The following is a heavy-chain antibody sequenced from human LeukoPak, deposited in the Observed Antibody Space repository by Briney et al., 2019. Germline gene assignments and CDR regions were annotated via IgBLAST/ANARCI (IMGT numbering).Heavy chain of an antibody. Sequence: GGSLRLSCAAPGFTFSSYSMNWVRQAPGKGLEWVSSISSSSSYIYYADSVKGRFTISRDNAKNSLYLQMNSLRAEDTAVYYCARDRGYSGYEDPFDYWGQGTLVTVSS. CDR3: ARDRGYSGYEDPFDY. D-gene: IGHD5-12*01. CDR2: ISSSSSYI. V-gene: IGHV3-21*01. CDR1: GFTFSSYS. J-gene: IGHJ4*02.